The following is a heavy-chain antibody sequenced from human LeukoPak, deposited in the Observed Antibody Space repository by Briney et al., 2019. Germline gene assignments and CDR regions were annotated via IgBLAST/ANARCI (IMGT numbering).Heavy chain of an antibody. CDR1: GFTFGDYV. J-gene: IGHJ5*02. CDR3: TRGGSAGLNWFDP. CDR2: IRNKVYGGTS. Sequence: GGSLRLSCTASGFTFGDYVMTWVRQAPGKGLEWVGLIRNKVYGGTSEYAASVKGRFTISRDDSKSTAYLQMNSLQTEDTDAYYCTRGGSAGLNWFDPWGQGTLVTVSS. V-gene: IGHV3-49*04. D-gene: IGHD3-16*01.